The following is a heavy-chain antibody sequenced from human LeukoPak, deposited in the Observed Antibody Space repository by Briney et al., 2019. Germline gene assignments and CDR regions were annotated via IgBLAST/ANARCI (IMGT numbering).Heavy chain of an antibody. CDR1: GFTVRSNY. J-gene: IGHJ4*02. CDR2: ISSSSSYI. Sequence: PGGSLRLSCAASGFTVRSNYMGGVRQAPGKGLEWVSSISSSSSYIYYADSVKGRFTISRDNAKNSLYLQMNSLRAEDTAVYYCARDIGLVGAITRPFDYWGQGTLVTVSS. CDR3: ARDIGLVGAITRPFDY. V-gene: IGHV3-21*01. D-gene: IGHD1-26*01.